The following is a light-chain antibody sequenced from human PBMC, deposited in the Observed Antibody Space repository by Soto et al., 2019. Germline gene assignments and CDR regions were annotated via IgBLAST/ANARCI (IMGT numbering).Light chain of an antibody. CDR1: SRDVGGYNY. CDR2: EVS. J-gene: IGLJ1*01. CDR3: SSYTSSSTFYV. Sequence: LTQPASVSGSPGQSITISCTGSSRDVGGYNYVSWYQQHPGKAPKLMIYEVSNRPSGVSNRFSGSKSGNTASLTISGLQAEDEADYYCSSYTSSSTFYVFGTGTKVTVL. V-gene: IGLV2-14*01.